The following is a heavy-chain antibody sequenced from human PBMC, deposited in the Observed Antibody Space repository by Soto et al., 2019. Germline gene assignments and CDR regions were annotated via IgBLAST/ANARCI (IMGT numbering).Heavy chain of an antibody. V-gene: IGHV3-23*01. CDR3: AKDPFSMIVVGGL. J-gene: IGHJ4*02. CDR1: GFTFSSYA. D-gene: IGHD3-22*01. CDR2: ISGSGGST. Sequence: PGGSLRLSCAASGFTFSSYAMSWVRQAPGKWLEWVSAISGSGGSTYYADSVKGRFTISRDNSKNTLYLQMNSLRAEDTAVYYCAKDPFSMIVVGGLWGQGXLVTVYS.